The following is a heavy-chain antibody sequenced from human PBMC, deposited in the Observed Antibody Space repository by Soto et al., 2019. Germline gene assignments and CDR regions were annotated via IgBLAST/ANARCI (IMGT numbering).Heavy chain of an antibody. CDR1: GYTVTGYY. D-gene: IGHD1-1*01. J-gene: IGHJ4*02. CDR2: INPTGDTT. V-gene: IGHV1-46*01. CDR3: ARSTGTYFDY. Sequence: APVKVACKASGYTVTGYYMHWVRQAPGQGLEWMGTINPTGDTTSYAQKFQGRVTMTRDTSTSTVYMELSSLRSEDTALYYCARSTGTYFDYWGQGTLVPVSS.